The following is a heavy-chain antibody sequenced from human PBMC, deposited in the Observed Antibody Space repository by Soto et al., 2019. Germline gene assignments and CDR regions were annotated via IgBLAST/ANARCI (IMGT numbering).Heavy chain of an antibody. CDR1: GLTFSSHN. J-gene: IGHJ5*02. CDR3: ARDKGGDYYGSGALDP. CDR2: IDRSGDYI. D-gene: IGHD3-10*01. Sequence: EVQLVESGGDLVKPGGSLRLSCAVSGLTFSSHNFNWVRQAPGKGLEWVSSIDRSGDYIYYADSVKGRFTISRDNAKNSLYLQMDSLRAEDTALYYCARDKGGDYYGSGALDPWGQGTLVTVSS. V-gene: IGHV3-21*01.